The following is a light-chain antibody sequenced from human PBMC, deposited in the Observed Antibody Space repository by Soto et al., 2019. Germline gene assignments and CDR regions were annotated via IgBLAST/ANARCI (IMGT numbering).Light chain of an antibody. CDR3: QQYSLYPWT. Sequence: DIQMTQSPSPLSASLGDRVSITCRASQTISDWLAWYQQKPGKAPKLLIYQASSLQTGVPSRFSGSGSGTEFTLTMSALQSDDFATYYCQQYSLYPWTFGQGTKVEI. CDR1: QTISDW. V-gene: IGKV1-5*03. J-gene: IGKJ1*01. CDR2: QAS.